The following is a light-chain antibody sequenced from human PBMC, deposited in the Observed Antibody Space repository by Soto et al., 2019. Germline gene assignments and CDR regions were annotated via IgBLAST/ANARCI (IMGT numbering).Light chain of an antibody. CDR3: QQYDHRPFT. J-gene: IGKJ3*01. V-gene: IGKV1-33*01. CDR2: DAS. Sequence: DIQMTQSPSSLSASVGDRVSFTCQASQDISKFLNWYQHKPGQAPSLLIYDASKSQFGVPSRFSGSGSGAYCTFTISLLQPEDNATYYCQQYDHRPFTFGPGTKVDVK. CDR1: QDISKF.